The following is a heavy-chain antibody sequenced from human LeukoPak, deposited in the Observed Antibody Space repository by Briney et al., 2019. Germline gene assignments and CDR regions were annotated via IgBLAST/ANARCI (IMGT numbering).Heavy chain of an antibody. D-gene: IGHD5/OR15-5a*01. V-gene: IGHV4-59*08. CDR3: ARSTVRDYFDY. CDR2: VFYSGST. CDR1: GGSITGYY. Sequence: SETLSLTCTVSGGSITGYYWSWIRQPPGKGLEWIGYVFYSGSTNYNPSLKSRVTISLDTSKNRFSLNLSSVTAADTAVYYCARSTVRDYFDYWGQGTLVTVSS. J-gene: IGHJ4*02.